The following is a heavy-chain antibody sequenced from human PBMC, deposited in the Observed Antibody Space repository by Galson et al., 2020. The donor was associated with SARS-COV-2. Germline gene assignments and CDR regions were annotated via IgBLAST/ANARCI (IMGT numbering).Heavy chain of an antibody. CDR1: GFTFSSYA. CDR2: ISGSGGST. D-gene: IGHD3-10*01. Sequence: GESLKISCAASGFTFSSYAMSWVRQAPGKGLEWVSAISGSGGSTYYADSVKGRFTISRDNSKNTLYLQMNSLRAEDTAVYYCAKDLGSGSPLHYWGQGTLVTVSS. V-gene: IGHV3-23*01. J-gene: IGHJ4*02. CDR3: AKDLGSGSPLHY.